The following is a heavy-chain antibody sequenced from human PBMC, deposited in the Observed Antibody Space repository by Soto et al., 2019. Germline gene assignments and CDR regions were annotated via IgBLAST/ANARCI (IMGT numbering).Heavy chain of an antibody. J-gene: IGHJ4*02. D-gene: IGHD2-2*01. Sequence: VASVKVSCKASGFTFTSSAVQWVRQARGQRLEWIGWIVVGSGNTNYAQKFQERVTITRDMSTSTAYMELSSLRSEDTAVYYCAAAGVVDWDIVLVPAALDYWGQGTLVTVSS. CDR3: AAAGVVDWDIVLVPAALDY. CDR2: IVVGSGNT. V-gene: IGHV1-58*01. CDR1: GFTFTSSA.